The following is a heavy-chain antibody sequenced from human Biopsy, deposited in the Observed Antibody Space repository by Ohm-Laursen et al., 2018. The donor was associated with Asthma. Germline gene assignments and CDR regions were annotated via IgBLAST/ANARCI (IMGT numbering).Heavy chain of an antibody. D-gene: IGHD6-13*01. Sequence: GSSVTVSCKASGYTFIGCHIHWMRQAPGQGLEWMGRINPNSGGTNYAQKFQGRVTMTRDTSISTAYMEVSRLRSDDTAVYYCARGQKSAGDRWFDPWGQGTLVTVSS. V-gene: IGHV1-2*06. CDR1: GYTFIGCH. CDR3: ARGQKSAGDRWFDP. J-gene: IGHJ5*02. CDR2: INPNSGGT.